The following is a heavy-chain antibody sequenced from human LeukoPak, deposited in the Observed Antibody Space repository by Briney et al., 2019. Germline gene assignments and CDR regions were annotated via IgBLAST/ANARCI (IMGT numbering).Heavy chain of an antibody. CDR1: GFTFSNYR. Sequence: PGGSLRLSCAASGFTFSNYRMSWVRQAPGKGLKWVADIKEDGSEKYYADSVKGRFTISRDNAKNTLTLQMNSVRAEDTAVYYCAREGLWVGLDSGKARQAYWESWGQGTMVTVSS. CDR3: AREGLWVGLDSGKARQAYWES. J-gene: IGHJ3*01. D-gene: IGHD2-21*01. V-gene: IGHV3-7*04. CDR2: IKEDGSEK.